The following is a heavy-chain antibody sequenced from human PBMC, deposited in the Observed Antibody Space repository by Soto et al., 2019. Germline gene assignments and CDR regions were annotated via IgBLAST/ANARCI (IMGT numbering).Heavy chain of an antibody. CDR3: ARDTATTVIDYYYGMDV. D-gene: IGHD4-4*01. J-gene: IGHJ6*02. CDR1: GFTFSSYG. Sequence: QEQLVESGGGVVQPGRSLRLSCAASGFTFSSYGMHWVRQAPGKGLEWVAVIWYVGSNKYYADSVKGRFTISRDNSKNMLSLQMNSLRADDTAVYYCARDTATTVIDYYYGMDVWGQGTTVTVSS. V-gene: IGHV3-33*01. CDR2: IWYVGSNK.